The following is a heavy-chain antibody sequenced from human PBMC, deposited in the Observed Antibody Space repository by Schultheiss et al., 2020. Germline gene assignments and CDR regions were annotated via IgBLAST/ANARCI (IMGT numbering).Heavy chain of an antibody. D-gene: IGHD6-19*01. CDR3: ARRIAVVGSVADWYFDL. J-gene: IGHJ2*01. Sequence: SETLSLTCAVYGGSFSGYYWSWIRQPPGKGLEWIGYIYYSGSTNYNPSLKSRVTISVDTSKNQFSLKLSSVTAADTAVYYCARRIAVVGSVADWYFDLWGRGTLVTVSS. CDR2: IYYSGST. V-gene: IGHV4-59*01. CDR1: GGSFSGYY.